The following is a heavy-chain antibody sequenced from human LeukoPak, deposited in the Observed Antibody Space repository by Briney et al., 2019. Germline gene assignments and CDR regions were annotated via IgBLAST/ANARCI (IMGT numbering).Heavy chain of an antibody. CDR1: GFTFDDYG. V-gene: IGHV3-20*04. Sequence: RPGGSLRLSCAASGFTFDDYGMSWVRQAPGKGLEWVSGINWNGGSTGYADSVKGRFTISRDNAKNSLYLQMNSLRAEDTALYYCARATYYYDSSGYYQRAYYFDYWGQGTLVTVSS. CDR2: INWNGGST. D-gene: IGHD3-22*01. CDR3: ARATYYYDSSGYYQRAYYFDY. J-gene: IGHJ4*02.